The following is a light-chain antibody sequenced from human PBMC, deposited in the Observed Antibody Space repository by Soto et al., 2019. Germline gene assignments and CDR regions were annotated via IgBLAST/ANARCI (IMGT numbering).Light chain of an antibody. V-gene: IGKV3-11*01. CDR1: QSVSSY. CDR2: DAS. Sequence: EIVLTQSPATLSLSPGERATLSCRASQSVSSYLAWYQQKPGQAPRLLIYDASNRATGIPARFSGSGSGTAFTITISRLEPEDFAVYYCQQRSNWPPYTFGQGTKLEIK. CDR3: QQRSNWPPYT. J-gene: IGKJ2*01.